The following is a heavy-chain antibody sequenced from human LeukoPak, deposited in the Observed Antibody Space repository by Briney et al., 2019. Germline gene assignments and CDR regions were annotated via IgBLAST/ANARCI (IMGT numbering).Heavy chain of an antibody. J-gene: IGHJ4*02. Sequence: GRSLRLSCAASGFTFSNFGMHWVRQAPGKGLEWVALISYDGSDEYYADSVKGRFTISRDNSKNTLYLQMNSLRTEDTAVYYCARDSYFSPGTGGSLDYWGQGTLVTVSS. CDR2: ISYDGSDE. V-gene: IGHV3-30*03. CDR3: ARDSYFSPGTGGSLDY. CDR1: GFTFSNFG. D-gene: IGHD2-8*02.